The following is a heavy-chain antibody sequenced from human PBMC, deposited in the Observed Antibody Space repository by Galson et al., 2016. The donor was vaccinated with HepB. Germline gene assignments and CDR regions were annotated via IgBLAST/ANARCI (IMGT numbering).Heavy chain of an antibody. D-gene: IGHD3-22*01. J-gene: IGHJ6*02. V-gene: IGHV3-33*06. Sequence: SLRLSCAASGFTFNYYGMHWVRQAPGKGLEWVAVIWYDGSTKYYGDSVKGRFTISRDNSKNTLYLQMHSLRAEATAVYYCAKVTTMIVVYYYAMDVWGQGTTVTVSS. CDR2: IWYDGSTK. CDR3: AKVTTMIVVYYYAMDV. CDR1: GFTFNYYG.